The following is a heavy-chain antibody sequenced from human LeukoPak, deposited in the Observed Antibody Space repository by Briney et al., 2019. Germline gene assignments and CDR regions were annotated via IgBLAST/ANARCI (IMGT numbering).Heavy chain of an antibody. V-gene: IGHV2-5*02. CDR2: IYWDDDK. J-gene: IGHJ4*02. CDR1: GFSLSTTGVG. CDR3: AHRRGGYNWNHGDFDY. D-gene: IGHD1-14*01. Sequence: SGPTLVNPTQALALTCTFSGFSLSTTGVGVGWIRQSPGKALEWLALIYWDDDKRYSPSLKNRPTITKDASKNLVVLTMTNVDPVDTATYYCAHRRGGYNWNHGDFDYWGQGTLVTVSS.